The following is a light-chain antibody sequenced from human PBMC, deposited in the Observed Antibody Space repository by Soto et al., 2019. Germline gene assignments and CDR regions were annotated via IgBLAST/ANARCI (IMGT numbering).Light chain of an antibody. J-gene: IGLJ2*01. CDR3: QVWNSSSDPVV. CDR2: DDS. CDR1: EIGSKS. Sequence: SYELTQPPSVSVAPGQTARIPCAGNEIGSKSVHWYRQKPGQTPVLVVYDDSDRPSGIPERISGSNSGNTATVTISRVEARDEADYFCQVWNSSSDPVVFGGGTKLTVL. V-gene: IGLV3-21*02.